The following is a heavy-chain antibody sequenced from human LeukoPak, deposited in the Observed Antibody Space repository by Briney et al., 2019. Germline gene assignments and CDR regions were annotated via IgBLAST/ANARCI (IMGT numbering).Heavy chain of an antibody. V-gene: IGHV3-23*01. D-gene: IGHD6-6*01. CDR2: ISGSGGST. CDR1: GFPFSSYA. CDR3: AKAVGSSSSLMDC. Sequence: GGPLSFSCAAPGFPFSSYAMSWVRKAPGKGLEWVSAISGSGGSTYYADSVKGRFTISRDNSKNTLYLQMNSLRAEDTAVYYCAKAVGSSSSLMDCWGQGTLVTVSS. J-gene: IGHJ4*02.